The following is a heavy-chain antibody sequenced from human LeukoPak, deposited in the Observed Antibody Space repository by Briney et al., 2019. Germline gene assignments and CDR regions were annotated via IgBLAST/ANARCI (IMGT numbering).Heavy chain of an antibody. CDR2: INPSGGST. CDR3: ARDLGRYYDSSGCYMERADAFDI. D-gene: IGHD3-22*01. J-gene: IGHJ3*02. CDR1: GYTFTSYY. Sequence: GASVKVSCKASGYTFTSYYMHWVRQAPGQGLEWMGIINPSGGSTSYAQKFQGRVTMTRDTSTSTVYMELSSLRSEDTAVYYCARDLGRYYDSSGCYMERADAFDIWGQGTMVTVSS. V-gene: IGHV1-46*01.